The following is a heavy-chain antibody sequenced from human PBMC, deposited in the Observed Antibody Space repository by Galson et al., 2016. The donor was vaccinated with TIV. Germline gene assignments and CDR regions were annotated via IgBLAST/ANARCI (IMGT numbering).Heavy chain of an antibody. CDR2: ISAGGTT. CDR3: ARERRYCGNNCYHYYYYGMDV. Sequence: SLRLSCAASGFTVSDNFMTWVRQAPGRGLEWVSLISAGGTTSYADSVQGRFTVSRDDSENTLYLKMKSLRPEDTAVYYCARERRYCGNNCYHYYYYGMDVWGQGTTVTVS. V-gene: IGHV3-66*02. CDR1: GFTVSDNF. J-gene: IGHJ6*02. D-gene: IGHD2-21*02.